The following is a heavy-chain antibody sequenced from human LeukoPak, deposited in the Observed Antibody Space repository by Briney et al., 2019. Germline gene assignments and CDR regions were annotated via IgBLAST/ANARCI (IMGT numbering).Heavy chain of an antibody. CDR3: ARVLGQWLVTAPDY. Sequence: GGSLRLSCAASGFTFSSYWMSWVRQAPGKGLEWVANIKQDGSEKYYVDSVKGRFTISGDNAKNSLYLQMNSLRAEDTAVYYCARVLGQWLVTAPDYWGQGTLVTVSS. CDR1: GFTFSSYW. CDR2: IKQDGSEK. J-gene: IGHJ4*02. V-gene: IGHV3-7*01. D-gene: IGHD6-19*01.